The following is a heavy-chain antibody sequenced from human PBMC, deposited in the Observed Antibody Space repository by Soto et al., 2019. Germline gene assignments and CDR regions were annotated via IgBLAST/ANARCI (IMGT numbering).Heavy chain of an antibody. CDR2: ISGSGGST. Sequence: GGSLRLSCAPSGFTFSSYAMSLVRQAPGKGLEWVSAISGSGGSTYYADSVKGRFTISRDNSKNTLDLQMNSLRAEDTAVYYCAKDTYGSGSYYNVPGDYWGQGTLVTVS. D-gene: IGHD3-10*01. CDR3: AKDTYGSGSYYNVPGDY. J-gene: IGHJ4*02. V-gene: IGHV3-23*01. CDR1: GFTFSSYA.